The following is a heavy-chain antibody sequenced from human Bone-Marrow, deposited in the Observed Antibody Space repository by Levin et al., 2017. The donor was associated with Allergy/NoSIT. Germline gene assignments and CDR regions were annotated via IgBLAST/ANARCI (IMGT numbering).Heavy chain of an antibody. J-gene: IGHJ6*03. V-gene: IGHV1-69*13. CDR2: IIPIFGTA. Sequence: VASVKVSCKASGGTFSSYAISWVRQAPGQGLEWMGGIIPIFGTANYAQKFQGRVTITADESTSTAYMELSSLRSEDTAVYYCARAPGHSSYYYYYMDVWGKGTTVTVSS. CDR1: GGTFSSYA. CDR3: ARAPGHSSYYYYYMDV.